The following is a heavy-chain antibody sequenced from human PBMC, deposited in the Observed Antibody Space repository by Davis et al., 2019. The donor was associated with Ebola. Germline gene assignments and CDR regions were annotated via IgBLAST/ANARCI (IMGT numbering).Heavy chain of an antibody. V-gene: IGHV3-21*01. Sequence: PGGSLRLSCVASGFTFNTYSMNWVRQAPGKGLEWVSSIGTSGTYIHYSDSMRGRFTISRDDANNSLYLHMNSLRAEDTAVYYCVREGYDILTGYRTREFDYWGQGTLVTVSS. D-gene: IGHD3-9*01. CDR2: IGTSGTYI. J-gene: IGHJ4*02. CDR1: GFTFNTYS. CDR3: VREGYDILTGYRTREFDY.